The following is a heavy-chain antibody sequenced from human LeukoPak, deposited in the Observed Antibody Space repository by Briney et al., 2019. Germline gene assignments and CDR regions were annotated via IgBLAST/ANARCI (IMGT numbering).Heavy chain of an antibody. J-gene: IGHJ4*02. V-gene: IGHV3-23*01. Sequence: PGGSLRLSCAASGFTFSSYAMSWVRQAPGKGLEWVSAISGSGGSTYYADSVKGRFIISRDNSKNTLYLQMNSLRAEDTAVYYCAKDGGIVVVVGDYWGQGTLVTVSS. CDR1: GFTFSSYA. CDR3: AKDGGIVVVVGDY. D-gene: IGHD2-15*01. CDR2: ISGSGGST.